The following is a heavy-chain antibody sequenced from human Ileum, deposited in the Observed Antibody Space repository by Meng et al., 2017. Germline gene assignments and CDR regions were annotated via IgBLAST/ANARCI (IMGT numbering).Heavy chain of an antibody. D-gene: IGHD3-10*01. V-gene: IGHV1-18*01. CDR2: LGAHDGDT. Sequence: QVQPVQFGPEVKKPGDPVKVSCKASDYTFTGYGVSWVRQAPGQGLEWMAWLGAHDGDTSHAPKFQGRVTVSADRPTATAYIELRSLRSDDTAVYYCARGTPGRSYSDYWGQGTLVTVSS. CDR1: DYTFTGYG. J-gene: IGHJ4*02. CDR3: ARGTPGRSYSDY.